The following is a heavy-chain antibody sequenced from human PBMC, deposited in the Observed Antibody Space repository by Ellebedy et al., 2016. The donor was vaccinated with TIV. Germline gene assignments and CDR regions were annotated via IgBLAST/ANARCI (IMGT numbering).Heavy chain of an antibody. CDR3: ASSGGSCYSDYYYYGMDV. V-gene: IGHV3-23*01. D-gene: IGHD2-15*01. CDR1: GFDFRYYS. Sequence: GGSLRLSCSASGFDFRYYSMDWVRQAPGKGLEWLSVISGGGDNRYNADSVKDRFTISRDNSKNTLYLQMNSLRAEDTAVYYCASSGGSCYSDYYYYGMDVWGQGTTVTVSS. J-gene: IGHJ6*02. CDR2: ISGGGDNR.